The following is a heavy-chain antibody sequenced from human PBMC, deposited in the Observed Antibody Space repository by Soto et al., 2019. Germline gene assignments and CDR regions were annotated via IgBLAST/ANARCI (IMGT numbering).Heavy chain of an antibody. V-gene: IGHV3-30-3*01. CDR1: GFTFTSYA. Sequence: QVQLVESGGGVVQPGRSLRLSCAASGFTFTSYAMHWVRQAPGKGLEWVAVISNDGSNYYYADSVRGRFTISRDNTKNSVFLQMSSLRGEDSGVYYCARGTPLAIFDNGMDVWGQGNTVTVSS. CDR2: ISNDGSNY. CDR3: ARGTPLAIFDNGMDV. J-gene: IGHJ6*02. D-gene: IGHD3-3*01.